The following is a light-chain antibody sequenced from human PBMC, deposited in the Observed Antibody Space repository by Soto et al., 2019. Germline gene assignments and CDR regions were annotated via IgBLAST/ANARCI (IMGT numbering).Light chain of an antibody. V-gene: IGKV3-20*01. J-gene: IGKJ3*01. CDR1: QSVSSIY. CDR2: GAS. Sequence: EIVLTQSPGTLSLSPGERATLSCRASQSVSSIYLAWYQQKPGQAPRLLIYGASSRATGIPDRFSGSGSGTDFTLTISRLEPEDFAVYYCQQFRSSPLFTFGPGTKVHVK. CDR3: QQFRSSPLFT.